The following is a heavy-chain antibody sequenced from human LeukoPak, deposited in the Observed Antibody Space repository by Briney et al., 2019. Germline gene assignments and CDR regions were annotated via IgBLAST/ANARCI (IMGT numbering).Heavy chain of an antibody. J-gene: IGHJ4*02. CDR2: TYYRSKWYN. D-gene: IGHD6-13*01. CDR3: AREGQVAAGDY. CDR1: GDSVSGNSVA. V-gene: IGHV6-1*01. Sequence: SQTLSLTCALSGDSVSGNSVAWNWIRQSPSRGLEWLGRTYYRSKWYNDYAVTVKGRITINPDTSKNQFSLQLNSVTPEDTAVYYCAREGQVAAGDYWGQGTLVTVSS.